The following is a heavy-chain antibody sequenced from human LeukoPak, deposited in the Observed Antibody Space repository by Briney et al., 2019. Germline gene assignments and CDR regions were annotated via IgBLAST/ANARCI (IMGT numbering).Heavy chain of an antibody. CDR3: ARRKGLRLGELSTYYYHYMDV. J-gene: IGHJ6*03. CDR2: IYYSGST. D-gene: IGHD3-16*02. Sequence: PSETLSLTCTVSGGSISSYYWSWIRQPPGKGLEWIGYIYYSGSTNYNPSLKSRVTISVDTSKNQFSLKLSSVTAADTAVYYCARRKGLRLGELSTYYYHYMDVWGKGTTVTISS. CDR1: GGSISSYY. V-gene: IGHV4-59*01.